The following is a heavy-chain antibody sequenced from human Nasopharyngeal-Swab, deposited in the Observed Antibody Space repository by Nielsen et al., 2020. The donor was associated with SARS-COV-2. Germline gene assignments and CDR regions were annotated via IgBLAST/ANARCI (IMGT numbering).Heavy chain of an antibody. D-gene: IGHD3-3*01. CDR3: ARARQGITIFGVLYYYYMDV. Sequence: SETLSLTCTVSGGSISSGDYYWSWIRQPPGKGLEWIGYIYYSGSTYYNPSLKSRVTISVDTSKNQLSLKLSSVTAADTAVYYCARARQGITIFGVLYYYYMDVWGKGTTVTVSS. J-gene: IGHJ6*03. V-gene: IGHV4-30-4*01. CDR2: IYYSGST. CDR1: GGSISSGDYY.